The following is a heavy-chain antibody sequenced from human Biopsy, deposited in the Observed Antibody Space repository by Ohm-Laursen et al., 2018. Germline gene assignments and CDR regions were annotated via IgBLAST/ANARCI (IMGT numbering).Heavy chain of an antibody. Sequence: ASVKVSCKASSYTFTDYNIHWVRQAPGQGLEWLGYIICKTGATNYAQKFQGTVTMTRDTSIITAYMAMGSLRSADTAMYYCAIDPLSGRMPFDHWGQGTRVTVSS. D-gene: IGHD2-2*01. J-gene: IGHJ4*02. CDR2: IICKTGAT. CDR3: AIDPLSGRMPFDH. CDR1: SYTFTDYN. V-gene: IGHV1-2*02.